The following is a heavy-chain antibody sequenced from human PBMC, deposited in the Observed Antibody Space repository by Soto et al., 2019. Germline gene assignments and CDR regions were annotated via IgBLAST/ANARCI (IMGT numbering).Heavy chain of an antibody. J-gene: IGHJ4*02. CDR2: INGDGIST. CDR3: ARISQGTYCRGGNCYSDY. D-gene: IGHD2-15*01. V-gene: IGHV3-74*01. Sequence: EVQLVESGGALVQPGGSLRLSCAASGFTFSSYWMHWVRQDPGKGLVWVSRINGDGISTSYADSVKGRFTISRDNAKDTLYLHMNSLGAEDTAVYYCARISQGTYCRGGNCYSDYWGQGTLVTVSS. CDR1: GFTFSSYW.